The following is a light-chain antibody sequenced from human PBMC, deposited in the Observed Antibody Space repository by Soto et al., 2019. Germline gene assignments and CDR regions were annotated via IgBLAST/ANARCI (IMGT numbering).Light chain of an antibody. CDR3: QSYDKSLSGYWV. CDR2: GNN. J-gene: IGLJ3*02. Sequence: QPVLTQPPSVSGAPGQRVTISCTGSSSNIGAGYDVHWYQQLPGTAPKLLIFGNNNRPSGVPDRFSGSKSGTSASLAITGLQAEDEADYYCQSYDKSLSGYWVFGGGTKLTVL. V-gene: IGLV1-40*01. CDR1: SSNIGAGYD.